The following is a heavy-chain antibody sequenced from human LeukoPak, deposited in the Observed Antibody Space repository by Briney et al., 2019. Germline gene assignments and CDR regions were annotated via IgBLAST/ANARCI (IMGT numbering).Heavy chain of an antibody. Sequence: ASVKVSFKASGYTFTDYYMHWVRQAPGQGLEWMGWINPNSGGTNYAQKFQGRVTMTRDTSISTAYMELNRLRSDDTAIYYCARDGGWYQLLWWFDPWGQGTLVTVSS. CDR3: ARDGGWYQLLWWFDP. V-gene: IGHV1-2*02. D-gene: IGHD2-2*01. J-gene: IGHJ5*02. CDR2: INPNSGGT. CDR1: GYTFTDYY.